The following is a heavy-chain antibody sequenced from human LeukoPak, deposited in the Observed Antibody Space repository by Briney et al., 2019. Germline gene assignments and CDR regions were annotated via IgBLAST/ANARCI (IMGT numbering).Heavy chain of an antibody. CDR3: ARGRSVVSYYYDSSGYHNDGSAAFDI. CDR2: IIPIFGTA. V-gene: IGHV1-69*01. J-gene: IGHJ3*02. D-gene: IGHD3-22*01. CDR1: GGTFSSYA. Sequence: GSSVKVSCKASGGTFSSYAISWVRQAPGQGLEWMGGIIPIFGTANYAQKFQGRVTITADESTSTAYMELSSLRSEDTAVYYCARGRSVVSYYYDSSGYHNDGSAAFDIWGQRTMVTVSS.